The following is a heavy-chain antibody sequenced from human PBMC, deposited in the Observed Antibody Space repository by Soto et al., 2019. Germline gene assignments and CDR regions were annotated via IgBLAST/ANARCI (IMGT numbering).Heavy chain of an antibody. CDR3: ARDRVAAGTFRAFDI. CDR1: GFTFSIYA. V-gene: IGHV3-30-3*01. CDR2: ISYDGSNK. Sequence: GGSLRLSCAASGFTFSIYAMHWVRQAPGKGLEWVAVISYDGSNKYYADSVKGRFTISRDNSKNTLYLQMNSLRAEDTAVYYCARDRVAAGTFRAFDIWGQGTMVTVSS. J-gene: IGHJ3*02. D-gene: IGHD6-13*01.